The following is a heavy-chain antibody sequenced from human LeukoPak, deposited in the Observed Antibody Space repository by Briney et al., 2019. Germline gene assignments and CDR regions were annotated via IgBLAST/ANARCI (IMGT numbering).Heavy chain of an antibody. Sequence: SVKVSCKASGGTFSSYAISWVRQAPGQGLEWMGRIIPILGIANYAQKFQGRVTNTADKSTSTAYMELGSLRSEDTAVYYCAREEDYYGSGSYYPTDDGGWGQGTLVTVSS. V-gene: IGHV1-69*04. J-gene: IGHJ4*02. CDR3: AREEDYYGSGSYYPTDDGG. CDR2: IIPILGIA. D-gene: IGHD3-10*01. CDR1: GGTFSSYA.